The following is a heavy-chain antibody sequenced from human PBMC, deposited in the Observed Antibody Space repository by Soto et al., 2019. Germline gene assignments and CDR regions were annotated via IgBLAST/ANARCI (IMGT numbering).Heavy chain of an antibody. CDR2: IYYSGST. V-gene: IGHV4-59*01. CDR1: GGSISSYY. CDR3: ERMRKILTGYPEHFDY. Sequence: QVQLQESGPGLVKPSETLYLTCTVSGGSISSYYWSGIRQPPGQGLEWIGYIYYSGSTNYNPSLMCRVTLSVATTKNQFSLKLSSVTAAESAVYYCERMRKILTGYPEHFDYWRQGTLVTVS. J-gene: IGHJ4*02. D-gene: IGHD3-9*01.